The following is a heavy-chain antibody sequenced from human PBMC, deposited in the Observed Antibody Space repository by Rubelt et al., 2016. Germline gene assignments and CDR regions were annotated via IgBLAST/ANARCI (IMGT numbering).Heavy chain of an antibody. CDR3: ARHSNEYRFGKDG. Sequence: QVQLQESGPGLVKPSETLSLTCTVSGASISSHYWSWIRQPPGKGLEWIAYIHSSRGTNQNPTLKTRVTISVETSKNQFALRLGALTAADTAVYYCARHSNEYRFGKDGWGQGTTVTVSS. D-gene: IGHD2-2*02. CDR1: GASISSHY. J-gene: IGHJ6*02. V-gene: IGHV4-59*08. CDR2: IHSSRGT.